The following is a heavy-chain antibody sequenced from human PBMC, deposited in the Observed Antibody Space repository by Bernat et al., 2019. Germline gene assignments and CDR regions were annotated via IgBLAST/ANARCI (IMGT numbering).Heavy chain of an antibody. CDR2: IAYDRTKT. Sequence: QMQLVESGGGVVRPGRSLRLSCEASGFAFINFGMHCVLQAPGKGLGGVAFIAYDRTKTYYADPVKGRFTISRDNSRNMLDLQMNSLRVEDTAVYFCATDYEFLTGSNERFDCWGQGTLVTVSS. CDR3: ATDYEFLTGSNERFDC. J-gene: IGHJ4*02. CDR1: GFAFINFG. D-gene: IGHD3-9*01. V-gene: IGHV3-33*01.